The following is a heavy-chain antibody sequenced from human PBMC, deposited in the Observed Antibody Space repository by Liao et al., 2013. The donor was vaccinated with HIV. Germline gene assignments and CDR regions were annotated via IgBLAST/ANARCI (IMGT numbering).Heavy chain of an antibody. J-gene: IGHJ6*03. V-gene: IGHV4-34*01. Sequence: QVQLQQLGAGLLKPSETLSLTCAVYGESLSGYYWTWIRQAPGKGLEWIGEINHSGSTNYNPSLKSRVTVSVDPSKNQFSLKLRSVTAADTAMYYCARGVWGRVTCEGFVCYYYYYYMDAWGKGTSVTVSS. CDR2: INHSGST. CDR3: ARGVWGRVTCEGFVCYYYYYYMDA. CDR1: GESLSGYY. D-gene: IGHD3-16*01.